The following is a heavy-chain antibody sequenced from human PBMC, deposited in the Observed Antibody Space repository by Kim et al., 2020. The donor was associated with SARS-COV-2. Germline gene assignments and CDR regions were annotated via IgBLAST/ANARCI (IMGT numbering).Heavy chain of an antibody. CDR3: AKGRIAVAATAMNY. Sequence: ADSVRGRFTISRDNSKYTLSLQMNSLRTEDTAAYYCAKGRIAVAATAMNYWGQGTLVIVSS. D-gene: IGHD6-19*01. V-gene: IGHV3-30*02. J-gene: IGHJ4*02.